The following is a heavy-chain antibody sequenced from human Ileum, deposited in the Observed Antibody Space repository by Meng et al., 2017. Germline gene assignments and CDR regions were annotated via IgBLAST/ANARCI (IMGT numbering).Heavy chain of an antibody. D-gene: IGHD3-9*01. V-gene: IGHV3-33*01. CDR1: GFSFRTYG. CDR3: ARNMALTGFDY. J-gene: IGHJ4*02. CDR2: IWYDGSSM. Sequence: GGSLRLSCAASGFSFRTYGMHWVRLAPGKGLEWVAFIWYDGSSMYYADSVKGRFTISRDNSKNTVYLQMNSLRAEDTAVYYCARNMALTGFDYWGQGTLVTVSS.